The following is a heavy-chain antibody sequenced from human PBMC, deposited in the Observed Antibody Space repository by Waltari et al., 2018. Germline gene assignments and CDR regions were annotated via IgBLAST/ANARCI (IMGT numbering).Heavy chain of an antibody. CDR1: GYTFTGYY. CDR2: INPNSGGT. V-gene: IGHV1-2*02. Sequence: QVQLVQSGAEVKKPGASVKVSCKASGYTFTGYYMHWVRQAPGQGLEWMGWINPNSGGTNDAQKLQGRVTMTRDTSISTAYMELSRLRSDDTAVYYCARDQKRITIFGVVYWFDPWGQGTLVTVSS. CDR3: ARDQKRITIFGVVYWFDP. D-gene: IGHD3-3*01. J-gene: IGHJ5*02.